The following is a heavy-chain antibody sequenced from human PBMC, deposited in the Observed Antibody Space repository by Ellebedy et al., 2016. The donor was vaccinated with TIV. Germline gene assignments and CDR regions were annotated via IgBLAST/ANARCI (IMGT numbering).Heavy chain of an antibody. CDR2: INPNSGGT. Sequence: AASVKVSCKASGYTFTGYYMHWVRQAPGQGLEWMGWINPNSGGTNYAQKFQGWVTMTRDTSISTAYMELSRLRSDDTAVYYCARGLLIAAAANDAFDIWGQGTMVTVSS. J-gene: IGHJ3*02. V-gene: IGHV1-2*04. D-gene: IGHD6-13*01. CDR3: ARGLLIAAAANDAFDI. CDR1: GYTFTGYY.